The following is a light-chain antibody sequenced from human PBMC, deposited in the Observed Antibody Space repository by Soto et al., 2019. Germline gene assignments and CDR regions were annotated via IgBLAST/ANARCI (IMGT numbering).Light chain of an antibody. Sequence: DIVLTQSPGTLSLSPGERATLSCTASHSLSSKSLVSYQQKSGQTPRVLIYDASSRATGIPDRFSGSGSGTDFTLTISRLEPEDSAVYFCQQYDTSPTFGQGTKVEIK. CDR2: DAS. J-gene: IGKJ1*01. CDR3: QQYDTSPT. CDR1: HSLSSKS. V-gene: IGKV3-20*01.